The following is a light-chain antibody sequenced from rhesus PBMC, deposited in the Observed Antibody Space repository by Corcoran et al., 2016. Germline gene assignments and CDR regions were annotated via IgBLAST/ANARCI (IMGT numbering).Light chain of an antibody. J-gene: IGKJ2*01. CDR2: AAS. Sequence: DIQMTQSPSSLSASVGDRVTLTCRASQGISTSLNWYKQKPGKPPKRLIYAASSLESGVPSRFSGSGSGTVFTLTISSLQPDDFATYYCLQYNSDPYSFGQGTKVEIK. CDR3: LQYNSDPYS. CDR1: QGISTS. V-gene: IGKV1-43*02.